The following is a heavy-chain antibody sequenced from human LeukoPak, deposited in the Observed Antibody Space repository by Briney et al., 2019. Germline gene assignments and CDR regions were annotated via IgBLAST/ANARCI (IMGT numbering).Heavy chain of an antibody. D-gene: IGHD3-10*01. Sequence: GGSLRLSCAASGFTFSSYWMHWVRQAPGKGLVWVSRINSDGSSTSYADSVKGRFTISRDNAKNTLYLQMNSLRAEDTAVYYCARVSHISRFGELGYWGQGTLVTVSS. V-gene: IGHV3-74*01. CDR2: INSDGSST. J-gene: IGHJ4*02. CDR1: GFTFSSYW. CDR3: ARVSHISRFGELGY.